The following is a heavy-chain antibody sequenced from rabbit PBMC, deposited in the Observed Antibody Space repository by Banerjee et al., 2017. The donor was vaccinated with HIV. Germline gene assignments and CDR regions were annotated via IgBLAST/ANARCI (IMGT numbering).Heavy chain of an antibody. CDR3: AGDGSESSGVAFDL. Sequence: GLVKPEGSLTLSCKASGIDFSRCGISWVRQAPGKGLEWIACIYAGSSGRTYYASWATGRFTTSKTSSTTVTLQMTSLTAADTATYFCAGDGSESSGVAFDLWGPGTLVTVS. CDR2: IYAGSSGRT. V-gene: IGHV1S45*01. J-gene: IGHJ2*01. CDR1: GIDFSRCG. D-gene: IGHD1-1*01.